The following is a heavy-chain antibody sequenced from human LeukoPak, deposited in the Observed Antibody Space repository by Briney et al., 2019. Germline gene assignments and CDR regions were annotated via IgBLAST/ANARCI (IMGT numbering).Heavy chain of an antibody. V-gene: IGHV3-30*18. CDR3: AKSAYDSSGYYY. J-gene: IGHJ4*02. CDR2: ISYDGSNK. CDR1: GFTFSSYG. D-gene: IGHD3-22*01. Sequence: GSLRLSCAASGFTFSSYGMHWVRQAPGKGLEWVAVISYDGSNKYYADPVKGRFTISRDNSKNTLYLQMNSLRAEDTAVYYCAKSAYDSSGYYYWGQGTLVTVSS.